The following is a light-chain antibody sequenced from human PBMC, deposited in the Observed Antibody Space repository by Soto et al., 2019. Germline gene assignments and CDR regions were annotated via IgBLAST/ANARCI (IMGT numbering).Light chain of an antibody. J-gene: IGKJ2*01. Sequence: DIQMTQSPSTLSAFVGDRVTITCRASQNVGTWLAWYQQKPGKAPKLLIFDASTLDRGVPSRFSGSGSGTHFTLTISSLQPDDFATYFCQQYKSFSPYTFGQGTK. CDR2: DAS. CDR3: QQYKSFSPYT. CDR1: QNVGTW. V-gene: IGKV1-5*01.